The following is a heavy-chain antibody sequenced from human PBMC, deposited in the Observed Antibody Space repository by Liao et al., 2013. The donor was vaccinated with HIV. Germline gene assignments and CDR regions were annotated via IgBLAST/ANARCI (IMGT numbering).Heavy chain of an antibody. D-gene: IGHD2-15*01. CDR1: GGSISNGDYY. CDR3: ARGGRRALLGGFPQRY. CDR2: IYYSGST. V-gene: IGHV4-30-4*08. Sequence: QVQLQESGPGLVKPSQTLSLTCTVSGGSISNGDYYWSWIRQTPEKGLEWIGHIYYSGSTHYNPSLKSRVTMSVDTSKNQFSLKLTSVTAADTAVYYCARGGRRALLGGFPQRYWGQGTLVTVSS. J-gene: IGHJ4*02.